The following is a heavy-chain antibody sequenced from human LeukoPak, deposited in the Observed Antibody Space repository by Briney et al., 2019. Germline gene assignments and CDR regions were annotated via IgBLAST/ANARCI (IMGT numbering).Heavy chain of an antibody. CDR1: GYTFTSYD. V-gene: IGHV1-8*01. CDR3: ARVERSVTMIVVVIDY. D-gene: IGHD3-22*01. Sequence: ASVKVSCKASGYTFTSYDINWVRQATGQGLEWMGWMKPYSGNTGYAQKLQGRVTMTRNTSISTAYMELSRQRSEDTAVYYCARVERSVTMIVVVIDYWGQGTLVTVSS. CDR2: MKPYSGNT. J-gene: IGHJ4*02.